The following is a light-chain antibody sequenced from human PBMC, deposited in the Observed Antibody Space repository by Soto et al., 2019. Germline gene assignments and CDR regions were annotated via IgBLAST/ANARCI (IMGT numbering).Light chain of an antibody. V-gene: IGLV2-8*01. Sequence: QSALTQPPSASGSPGQSVTISCTGTSSDVGGYNYVSWYQQHPGKAPKLMIYQVSQRPSGVPDRFSGSKSGNTASLTVSGLQAEDEAAYYCSSYAGSDSVLFGGGTKVTVL. CDR3: SSYAGSDSVL. J-gene: IGLJ2*01. CDR2: QVS. CDR1: SSDVGGYNY.